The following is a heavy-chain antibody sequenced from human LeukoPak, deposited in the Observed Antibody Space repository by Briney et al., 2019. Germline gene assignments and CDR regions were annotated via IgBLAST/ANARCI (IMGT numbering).Heavy chain of an antibody. D-gene: IGHD3-3*01. V-gene: IGHV3-23*01. CDR3: AKFKALRFLEWLFDY. J-gene: IGHJ4*02. Sequence: PGGSLRLSCAASGFTFSSYVMSWVRQAPGKGLEWVSAISGSGGSIYYADSVKGRFTISRDNSKNTLYLQMNSLRAEDTAVYYCAKFKALRFLEWLFDYWGQGTLVTVSS. CDR2: ISGSGGSI. CDR1: GFTFSSYV.